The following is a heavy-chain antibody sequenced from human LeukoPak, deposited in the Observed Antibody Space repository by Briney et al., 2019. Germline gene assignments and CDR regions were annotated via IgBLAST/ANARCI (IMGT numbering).Heavy chain of an antibody. V-gene: IGHV3-7*03. CDR3: ARQTTVTSRGAFDI. Sequence: PGGSLRLSCAASGFTFSSYWMSWVRQAPGRGLEWVANIKQDGSEKYYVDSVKGRFTISRDNAKNSLYLQMNSLRAEDTAVYYCARQTTVTSRGAFDIWGQGTMVTVSS. D-gene: IGHD4-17*01. CDR1: GFTFSSYW. CDR2: IKQDGSEK. J-gene: IGHJ3*02.